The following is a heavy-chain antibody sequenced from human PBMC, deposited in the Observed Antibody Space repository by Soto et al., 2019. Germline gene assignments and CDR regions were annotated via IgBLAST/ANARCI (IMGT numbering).Heavy chain of an antibody. CDR2: ISSSGSTA. CDR3: TRAAWFPYLSCY. Sequence: EVQLVESGGGLVQPGGSLRLSCAASGFTFSRFELHWVRQAPGNGLEWISYISSSGSTAYYASSVKGRFTMSRDNANNSTYLQLDSLRAEDTALYYCTRAAWFPYLSCYWGQGALVTVSS. CDR1: GFTFSRFE. V-gene: IGHV3-48*03. J-gene: IGHJ4*02. D-gene: IGHD3-10*01.